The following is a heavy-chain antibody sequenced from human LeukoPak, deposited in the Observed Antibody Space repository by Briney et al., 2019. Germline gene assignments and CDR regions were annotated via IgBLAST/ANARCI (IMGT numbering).Heavy chain of an antibody. Sequence: GGSLRLSCAASGFTFSSYEMNWVRQAPGKGLEWVSYISSSGSTIYYADTVKGRFTISRDNAKNSLYLQMNSLRAEDTAVYYCARDEYYYDSSGYLDVYYGMDVWGQGTTVTVSS. V-gene: IGHV3-48*03. J-gene: IGHJ6*02. CDR2: ISSSGSTI. CDR3: ARDEYYYDSSGYLDVYYGMDV. CDR1: GFTFSSYE. D-gene: IGHD3-22*01.